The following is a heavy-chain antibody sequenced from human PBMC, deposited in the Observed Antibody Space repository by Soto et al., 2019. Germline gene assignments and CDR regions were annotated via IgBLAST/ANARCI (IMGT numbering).Heavy chain of an antibody. V-gene: IGHV3-72*01. CDR1: GFTFSDHY. CDR3: ARPPLRSNAFDI. CDR2: TRNKANSYTT. J-gene: IGHJ3*02. D-gene: IGHD4-17*01. Sequence: GGSLRLSCAASGFTFSDHYMDWVRQAPGKGLEWVGRTRNKANSYTTEYAASVKGRFTISRDDSKNSLYLQMNSLKTEDTAVYYCARPPLRSNAFDIWGQGTMVTVSS.